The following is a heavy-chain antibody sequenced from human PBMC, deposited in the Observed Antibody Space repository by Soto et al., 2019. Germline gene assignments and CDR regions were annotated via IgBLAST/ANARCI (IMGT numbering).Heavy chain of an antibody. CDR3: AKDSGLPYSYYYGMDV. J-gene: IGHJ6*02. V-gene: IGHV3-9*01. CDR1: GFTFDDYA. Sequence: PGVSLRLSCVASGFTFDDYAMHWVRQAPGKGLEWVSGISWNGVSIGYADSVKGRFTISRDNAKNSLYLQMTSLRVEDTSLYYCAKDSGLPYSYYYGMDVWGQGNTVTV. CDR2: ISWNGVSI. D-gene: IGHD3-9*01.